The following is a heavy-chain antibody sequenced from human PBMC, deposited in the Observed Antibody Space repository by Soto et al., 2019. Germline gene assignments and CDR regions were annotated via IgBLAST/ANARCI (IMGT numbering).Heavy chain of an antibody. V-gene: IGHV3-23*01. CDR2: ISGSGGDT. J-gene: IGHJ4*02. CDR1: GFTFSTYA. Sequence: EVQLLESGGGLEQPGGSLRLSCAASGFTFSTYAMNWVRQAPGKGLEWVSGISGSGGDTYYTDSVKGRFTISRDNSKNTLYLQMNSLRAEDTAVYYCAKGHYFGSGTYLDYRGQGTLVTVSS. D-gene: IGHD3-10*01. CDR3: AKGHYFGSGTYLDY.